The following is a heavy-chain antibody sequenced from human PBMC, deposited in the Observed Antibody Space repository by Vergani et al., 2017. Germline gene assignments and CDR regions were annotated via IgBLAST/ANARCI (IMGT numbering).Heavy chain of an antibody. CDR2: IYHSGST. V-gene: IGHV4-38-2*01. D-gene: IGHD6-13*01. CDR3: ARLGRSQQLADY. CDR1: GYSISSGYY. Sequence: QVQLQESGPGLVKPSETLSLTCAVSGYSISSGYYWGWIRRPPGKGLEWIGSIYHSGSTYYNPSLKSRVTISVDTSKNQFSLKLSSVTAADTAVYYCARLGRSQQLADYWGQGTLVTVSS. J-gene: IGHJ4*02.